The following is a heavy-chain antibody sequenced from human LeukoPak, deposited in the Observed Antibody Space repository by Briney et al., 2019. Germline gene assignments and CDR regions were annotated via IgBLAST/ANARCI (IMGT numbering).Heavy chain of an antibody. D-gene: IGHD1-20*01. CDR1: GGFISSYY. CDR2: IYYSGST. V-gene: IGHV4-59*01. CDR3: ARVFNWNGAFDI. J-gene: IGHJ3*02. Sequence: SETLSLTCTVSGGFISSYYWSWIRQPPGKGLEWIGYIYYSGSTNYNPSLKSRVTISVDTSKNQFSLKLSSVTAADTAVYYCARVFNWNGAFDIWGQGTMVTVSS.